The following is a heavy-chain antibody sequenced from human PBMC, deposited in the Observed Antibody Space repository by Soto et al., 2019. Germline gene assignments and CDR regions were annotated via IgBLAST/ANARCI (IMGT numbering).Heavy chain of an antibody. Sequence: QVQLVQSGAEVKKPGSSVKVSCKASGDTFSSYAISWVRQAPGQGLEWMGGIIPFFDTANYAQQFQGRVTITADESPSTAYMEMSSLRSEDTAVYYCARHDCISSSCYYYYYYVMDVWGQGTTVTVSS. CDR1: GDTFSSYA. J-gene: IGHJ6*02. V-gene: IGHV1-69*12. D-gene: IGHD2-2*01. CDR3: ARHDCISSSCYYYYYYVMDV. CDR2: IIPFFDTA.